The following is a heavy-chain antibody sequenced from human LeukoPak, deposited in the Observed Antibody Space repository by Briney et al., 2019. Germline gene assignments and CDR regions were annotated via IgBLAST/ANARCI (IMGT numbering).Heavy chain of an antibody. CDR2: ISYDGSNK. CDR1: TFSLSSHS. V-gene: IGHV3-30-3*01. Sequence: GGSLRLSCVASTFSLSSHSMNWVRQAPGKGLEWVAVISYDGSNKYYADSVKGRFTISRDNSKNTLYLQMNSLRAEDTAVYYCARTGGYSGYDFLAGDILFDYWGQGTLVTVSS. D-gene: IGHD5-12*01. J-gene: IGHJ4*02. CDR3: ARTGGYSGYDFLAGDILFDY.